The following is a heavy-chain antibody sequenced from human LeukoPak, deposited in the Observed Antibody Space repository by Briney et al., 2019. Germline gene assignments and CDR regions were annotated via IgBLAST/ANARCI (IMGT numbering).Heavy chain of an antibody. D-gene: IGHD3-22*01. CDR2: INPNSGGT. CDR1: GGTFSSYA. V-gene: IGHV1-2*02. CDR3: ARGDSSGYYYAFDI. J-gene: IGHJ3*02. Sequence: ASVKVSCKASGGTFSSYAISWVRQAPGQGLEWMGWINPNSGGTNYAQNFQGRVTMTRDTSISTAYMELSRLRSDDTAVYYCARGDSSGYYYAFDIWGQGTMVTVSS.